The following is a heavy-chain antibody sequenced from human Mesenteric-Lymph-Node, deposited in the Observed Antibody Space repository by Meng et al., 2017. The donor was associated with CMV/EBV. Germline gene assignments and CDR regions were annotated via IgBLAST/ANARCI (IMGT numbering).Heavy chain of an antibody. J-gene: IGHJ3*02. CDR1: GFTFSSYD. V-gene: IGHV3-13*01. Sequence: GESLKISCAASGFTFSSYDMHWVRQATGKGLEWVSAIGTAGDTYYPGSVKGRFTISRDNSKNTLYLQMNSLRPDDTAVYYCARINCSGASCYSFAFDIWGQGTMVTVSS. CDR3: ARINCSGASCYSFAFDI. D-gene: IGHD2-15*01. CDR2: IGTAGDT.